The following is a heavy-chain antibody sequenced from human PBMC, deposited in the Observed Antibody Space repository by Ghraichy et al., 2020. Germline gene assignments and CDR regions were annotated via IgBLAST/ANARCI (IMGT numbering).Heavy chain of an antibody. D-gene: IGHD6-6*01. Sequence: GGSLRLSCAASGFTFDDYAMHWVRQAPGKGLEWVSGISWNSGSIGYADSVKGRFTISRDNAKNSLYLQMNSLRAEDTALYYCAKDIGSHIYSSSSGGGEHWGQGTLVTVSS. V-gene: IGHV3-9*01. J-gene: IGHJ1*01. CDR2: ISWNSGSI. CDR1: GFTFDDYA. CDR3: AKDIGSHIYSSSSGGGEH.